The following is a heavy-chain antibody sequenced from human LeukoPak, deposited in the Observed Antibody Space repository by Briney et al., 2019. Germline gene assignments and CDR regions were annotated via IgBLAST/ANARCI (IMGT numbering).Heavy chain of an antibody. CDR2: INSDGSST. Sequence: GGSLRLSCAASGFTSSSYWMHWVRHAPRKGLVCVSRINSDGSSTSYADSVKGRLTISRDNTKNTLYLQMNSLRAEDTAVYYCARVKAFYDFWSPSAFDIWGQGTMVTVSS. CDR1: GFTSSSYW. V-gene: IGHV3-74*01. D-gene: IGHD3-3*01. CDR3: ARVKAFYDFWSPSAFDI. J-gene: IGHJ3*02.